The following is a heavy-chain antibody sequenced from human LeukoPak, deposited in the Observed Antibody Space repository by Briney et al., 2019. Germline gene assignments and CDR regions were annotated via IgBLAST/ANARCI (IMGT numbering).Heavy chain of an antibody. CDR1: GYTFTSYG. J-gene: IGHJ4*02. V-gene: IGHV1-2*02. CDR2: INPNSGGT. D-gene: IGHD5-18*01. Sequence: DSVKVSCKASGYTFTSYGISWVRQAPGQGLEWMGWINPNSGGTNYAQKFQGRVTMTRDTSISTAYMELSRLRSDDTAVYYCARDPFRRGYSYGYYWGQGTLVTVSS. CDR3: ARDPFRRGYSYGYY.